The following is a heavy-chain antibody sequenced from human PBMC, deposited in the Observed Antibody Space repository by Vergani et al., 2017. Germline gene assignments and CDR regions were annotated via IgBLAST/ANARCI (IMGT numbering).Heavy chain of an antibody. CDR2: ISSYNGNT. J-gene: IGHJ1*01. D-gene: IGHD3-10*01. CDR3: ARVKSSLGYFEH. V-gene: IGHV1-18*01. CDR1: GYTFTSYG. Sequence: QVQLVQSGAEVKKPGASVKVSCKASGYTFTSYGISWVRQAPGQGLEWMGWISSYNGNTNYAQKLEGRVTMTTDTSTSTGYMELRSLRSDDTAVYYCARVKSSLGYFEHWGQGTLVTVSS.